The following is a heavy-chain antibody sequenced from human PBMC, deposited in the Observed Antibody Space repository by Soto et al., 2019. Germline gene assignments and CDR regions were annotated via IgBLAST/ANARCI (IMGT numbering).Heavy chain of an antibody. CDR1: GFAFSSYN. D-gene: IGHD2-2*01. Sequence: GSLRLSCAASGFAFSSYNMNWVRRAPGKGLEWVSYISSRSSTIFYTDSLRGRFTVSRDNAKNSLYLQMSSLRDEDTAVYYCVKDEVPCSSPTCFYGPFDYWGQGTLVTVSS. CDR3: VKDEVPCSSPTCFYGPFDY. J-gene: IGHJ4*02. CDR2: ISSRSSTI. V-gene: IGHV3-48*02.